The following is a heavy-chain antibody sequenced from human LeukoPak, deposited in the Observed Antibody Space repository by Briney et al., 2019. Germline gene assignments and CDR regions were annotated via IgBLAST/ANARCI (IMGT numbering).Heavy chain of an antibody. CDR2: IYSGGNT. J-gene: IGHJ5*02. CDR1: GFTVSSNY. Sequence: AGGSLRLSCAASGFTVSSNYVSWVRQAPGKGLEWVSVIYSGGNTYYADSVKGRFTISRDNSKNTLYLEMNSLRAEDTAVYYCAARKYSYGYLDPWGQGTLVTVSS. V-gene: IGHV3-66*01. CDR3: AARKYSYGYLDP. D-gene: IGHD5-18*01.